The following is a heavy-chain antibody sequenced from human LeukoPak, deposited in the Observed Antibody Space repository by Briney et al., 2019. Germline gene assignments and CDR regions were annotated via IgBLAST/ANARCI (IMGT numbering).Heavy chain of an antibody. Sequence: PSETLSLTCAVYGGSFSGYYWRWIRQPPGKGLEWLGEINHSGSTNYNPSLKSRVTISVDTSKNQFSLKLSSVTAADTAVYYCARVRPYYYDSSGPPVDWGQGTLVTVSS. V-gene: IGHV4-34*01. CDR2: INHSGST. D-gene: IGHD3-22*01. CDR3: ARVRPYYYDSSGPPVD. J-gene: IGHJ4*02. CDR1: GGSFSGYY.